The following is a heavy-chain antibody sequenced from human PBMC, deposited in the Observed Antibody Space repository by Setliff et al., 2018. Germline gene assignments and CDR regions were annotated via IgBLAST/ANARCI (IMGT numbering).Heavy chain of an antibody. CDR2: TIPSFGST. Sequence: ASVKVSCKASGGTFRSYGISWVRQAPGQGLEWMGGTIPSFGSTNYAQKFQDRVTIITDESTSTAYMELSSLRTEDTAVYYCAREGVDTRSSTDYRYYMDVWGKGTTVT. D-gene: IGHD5-18*01. CDR3: AREGVDTRSSTDYRYYMDV. J-gene: IGHJ6*03. CDR1: GGTFRSYG. V-gene: IGHV1-69*05.